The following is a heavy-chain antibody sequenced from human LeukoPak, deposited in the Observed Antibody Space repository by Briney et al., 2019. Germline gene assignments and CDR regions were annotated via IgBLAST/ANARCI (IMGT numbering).Heavy chain of an antibody. V-gene: IGHV1-18*01. D-gene: IGHD3-16*02. CDR3: ARDRPVMITFGGVIIAAY. Sequence: ASVKVSCKASGYTFTSHGINWLRPAPGQGLEWMGWVSGYNGNTDYAQKFQGRVTMTTDRSTNTVYMELRSLRSDDTAVYYCARDRPVMITFGGVIIAAYWGQGTLVSVSS. CDR2: VSGYNGNT. J-gene: IGHJ4*02. CDR1: GYTFTSHG.